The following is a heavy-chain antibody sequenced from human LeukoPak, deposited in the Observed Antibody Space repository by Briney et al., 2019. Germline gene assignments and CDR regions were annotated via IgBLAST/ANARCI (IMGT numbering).Heavy chain of an antibody. D-gene: IGHD3-22*01. Sequence: ASVKVSCKASGYTFTGYYIHWVRQAPGQGLEWMGCVNPNSGATKYVQKFQGRVTMTRDTSISTAYMELRSLRSDDTAVYYCARDWEPMIVVVPTPFDYWGQGTLVTVSS. CDR2: VNPNSGAT. CDR3: ARDWEPMIVVVPTPFDY. J-gene: IGHJ4*02. CDR1: GYTFTGYY. V-gene: IGHV1-2*02.